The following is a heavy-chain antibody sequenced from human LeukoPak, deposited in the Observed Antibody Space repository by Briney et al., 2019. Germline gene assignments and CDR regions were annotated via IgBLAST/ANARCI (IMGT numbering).Heavy chain of an antibody. Sequence: GGSLRLSRAASGFTFSSYAMRWVRQAPGKGLEWVSAISGSGGSTYYADSVKGRFTISRDSSKNTLYLQMNSLRAEDTAVYYCAKRLIAVAATSFDYWGQGTLVTVSS. V-gene: IGHV3-23*01. CDR3: AKRLIAVAATSFDY. D-gene: IGHD6-19*01. J-gene: IGHJ4*02. CDR2: ISGSGGST. CDR1: GFTFSSYA.